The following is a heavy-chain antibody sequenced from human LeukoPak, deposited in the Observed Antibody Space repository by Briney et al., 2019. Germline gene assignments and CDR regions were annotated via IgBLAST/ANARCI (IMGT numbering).Heavy chain of an antibody. CDR1: GFTFSSYS. Sequence: KPGGSLRLSCAASGFTFSSYSMNWVRQAPGKGLEWVSSISSSSSYIYYADSVKGRFTISRDDAKNSLYLQMNSLRAEDTAVYYCARGTSWIQLWYQDYWGQGTLVTVSS. CDR3: ARGTSWIQLWYQDY. V-gene: IGHV3-21*01. CDR2: ISSSSSYI. D-gene: IGHD5-18*01. J-gene: IGHJ4*02.